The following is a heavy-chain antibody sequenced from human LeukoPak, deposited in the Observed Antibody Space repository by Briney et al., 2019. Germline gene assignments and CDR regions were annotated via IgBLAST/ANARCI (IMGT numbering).Heavy chain of an antibody. J-gene: IGHJ3*02. V-gene: IGHV4-4*07. Sequence: PSETLSLTCTVSGGSISSYYWSWIRQPAGKGLEWIGRIYTSGSTNYNPSLKSRVTMSVDTSKNQFSLKLSSVTAADTAVYYCARRLWIAAAGYDAFDIWGQGTMVTVSS. CDR2: IYTSGST. CDR3: ARRLWIAAAGYDAFDI. D-gene: IGHD6-13*01. CDR1: GGSISSYY.